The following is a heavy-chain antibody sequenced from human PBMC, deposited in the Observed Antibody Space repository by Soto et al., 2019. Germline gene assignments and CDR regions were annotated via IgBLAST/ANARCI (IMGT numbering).Heavy chain of an antibody. D-gene: IGHD6-19*01. CDR2: INGYNGNT. J-gene: IGHJ4*02. CDR1: GYTFTTYG. Sequence: QVQLVQSGAEVKKPGASVKVSCKASGYTFTTYGISWVRQAPGQGLEWMGWINGYNGNTNYAQKLQGRVTMTTDTPTRTDYMQLRSLRSHDTAVYYCARDPVAGTYFDYWGQGTLVTVSS. CDR3: ARDPVAGTYFDY. V-gene: IGHV1-18*01.